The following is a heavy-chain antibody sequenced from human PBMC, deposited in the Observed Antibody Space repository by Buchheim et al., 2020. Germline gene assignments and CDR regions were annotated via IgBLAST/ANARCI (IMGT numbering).Heavy chain of an antibody. CDR2: ISYDGSNK. CDR3: AKGPVQLCEY. V-gene: IGHV3-30*18. Sequence: QVQLVESGGGVVQPGRSLRLSCAASGFTFSSYGMHWVRQAPGKGLEWVAVISYDGSNKYYADSVKGRFTISRDNSKNTLYLQMNSLRAEDTAVYYCAKGPVQLCEYWDQGTL. D-gene: IGHD5-18*01. CDR1: GFTFSSYG. J-gene: IGHJ4*02.